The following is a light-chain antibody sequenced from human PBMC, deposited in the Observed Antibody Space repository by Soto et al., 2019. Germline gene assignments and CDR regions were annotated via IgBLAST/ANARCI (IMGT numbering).Light chain of an antibody. CDR2: DAS. J-gene: IGKJ5*01. CDR1: QSVSNN. CDR3: QQYNNWPPIT. Sequence: EIVLTQSPATLSVSPGERATLSYRASQSVSNNFAWYQQKPGQAPRLLIYDASTRATGIPARFSGSGSGTEFTLTISSLQSEDSAVYYCQQYNNWPPITFGQGTRLEIK. V-gene: IGKV3-15*01.